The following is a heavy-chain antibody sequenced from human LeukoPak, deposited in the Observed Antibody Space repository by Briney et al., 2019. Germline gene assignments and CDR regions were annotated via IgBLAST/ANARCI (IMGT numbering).Heavy chain of an antibody. V-gene: IGHV4-30-2*01. D-gene: IGHD3-3*01. CDR3: ARAPFWSGYPDY. CDR1: GGSISSGGYY. Sequence: SETLSLTCTVSGGSISSGGYYWSWIRQPPGKGLEWIGYIYHSGSTYYNPSLKSRVTISVDRSKNQFSLKLSSVTAADMAVYYCARAPFWSGYPDYWGQGTLVTVSS. J-gene: IGHJ4*02. CDR2: IYHSGST.